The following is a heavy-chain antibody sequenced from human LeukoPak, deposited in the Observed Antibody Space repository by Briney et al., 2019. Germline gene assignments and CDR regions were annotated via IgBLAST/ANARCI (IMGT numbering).Heavy chain of an antibody. CDR3: TRKGSSLDY. CDR1: GYTFTGYY. Sequence: ASVKVSCKPSGYTFTGYYMHWVRQAPGQGLEWMGWINPNSGGTYYAQRFQGRVTMTRDTSITTAYMELSRLRSDDSAVYYCTRKGSSLDYWGQGTLVTVSS. J-gene: IGHJ4*02. CDR2: INPNSGGT. D-gene: IGHD6-6*01. V-gene: IGHV1-2*02.